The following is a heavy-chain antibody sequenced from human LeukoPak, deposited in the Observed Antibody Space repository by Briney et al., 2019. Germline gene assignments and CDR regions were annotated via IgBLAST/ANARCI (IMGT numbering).Heavy chain of an antibody. CDR1: GCTISSISYD. CDR2: IYYSGST. Sequence: SETLSLTCTVSGCTISSISYDWGWLRQPPGKGLECIGSIYYSGSTYYNPSLKSRVTISVDTSKNQFSLKLSSVTAADTAVYYCARTGRDGYNLFDYWGQGTLVTVSS. V-gene: IGHV4-39*01. D-gene: IGHD5-24*01. CDR3: ARTGRDGYNLFDY. J-gene: IGHJ4*02.